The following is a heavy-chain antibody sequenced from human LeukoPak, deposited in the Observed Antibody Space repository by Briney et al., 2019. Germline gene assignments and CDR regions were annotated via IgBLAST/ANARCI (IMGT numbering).Heavy chain of an antibody. CDR1: GGSISSYY. Sequence: SETLSLTCTVSGGSISSYYWGWIRQPPGKGLEWIGSIYYSGSTYYNPSLKSRVTISVDTSKNQFSLKLSSVTAADTAVYYCARSGYDFGDYFDYWGQGTLVTVSS. J-gene: IGHJ4*02. CDR2: IYYSGST. CDR3: ARSGYDFGDYFDY. D-gene: IGHD5-12*01. V-gene: IGHV4-39*07.